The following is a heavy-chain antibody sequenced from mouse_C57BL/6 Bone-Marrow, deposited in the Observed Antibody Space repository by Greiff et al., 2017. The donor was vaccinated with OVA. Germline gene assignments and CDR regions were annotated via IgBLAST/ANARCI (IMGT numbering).Heavy chain of an antibody. J-gene: IGHJ3*01. V-gene: IGHV14-4*01. CDR2: IDPENGDT. D-gene: IGHD1-1*01. Sequence: EVKLQESGAELVRPGASVKLSCTASGFNIKDDYMHWVKQRPEQGLEWIGWIDPENGDTEYASKFQGKATITADTSSNTAYLQLSSLTSEDTAVYYCTRDYGSSLFAYWGQGTLVTVSA. CDR3: TRDYGSSLFAY. CDR1: GFNIKDDY.